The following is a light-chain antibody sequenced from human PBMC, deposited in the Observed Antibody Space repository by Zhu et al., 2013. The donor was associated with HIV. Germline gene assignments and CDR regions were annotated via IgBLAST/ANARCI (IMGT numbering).Light chain of an antibody. CDR2: DAS. CDR1: QFVGSSTF. Sequence: DIVLTQSPGTLSLSPGDTATLSCRASQFVGSSTFLAWYQQKRGQAPRLLIYDASSRATGIPDRFSGGGSGTDFTLTITRLEPDDSAVYFCQQYGDSPPWTFGQGTKVEIK. CDR3: QQYGDSPPWT. J-gene: IGKJ1*01. V-gene: IGKV3-20*01.